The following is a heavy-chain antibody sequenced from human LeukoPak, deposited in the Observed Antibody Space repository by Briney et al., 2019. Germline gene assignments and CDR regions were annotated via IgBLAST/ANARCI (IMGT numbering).Heavy chain of an antibody. CDR1: GYTFIGYY. V-gene: IGHV1-2*02. CDR3: ARTYCDTTACSNWFVP. J-gene: IGHJ5*02. Sequence: ASVKVSCKASGYTFIGYYIHWVRQAPGQGLEWMGWINPNTGGTNYAQKFQGRVTMTRDTSINTVYMDLSRLRSDDTAVYYCARTYCDTTACSNWFVPWGQGTLVTVSS. D-gene: IGHD2/OR15-2a*01. CDR2: INPNTGGT.